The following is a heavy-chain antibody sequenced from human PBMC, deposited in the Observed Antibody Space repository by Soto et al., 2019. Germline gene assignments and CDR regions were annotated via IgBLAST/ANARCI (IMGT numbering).Heavy chain of an antibody. CDR2: IYLGDSDP. Sequence: PGESLKISCKGSGYSFTNYWIGWVRQMPGKGLEWMGTIYLGDSDPRYSPSFQGRVTISADKSIRAAYLPWGSLKASDTAMYYCARANVWNAGFFEINSFDPWGQGTLVTVSS. D-gene: IGHD1-1*01. CDR3: ARANVWNAGFFEINSFDP. V-gene: IGHV5-51*01. CDR1: GYSFTNYW. J-gene: IGHJ5*02.